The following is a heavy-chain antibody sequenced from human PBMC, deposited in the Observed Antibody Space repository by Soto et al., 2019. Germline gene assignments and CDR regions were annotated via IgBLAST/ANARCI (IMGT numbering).Heavy chain of an antibody. J-gene: IGHJ3*02. CDR2: ISSSSSYI. CDR3: ARDGKVLYYGEYSSDAFDI. Sequence: EVQLVESGGGLVKPGGSLRLSCAASGFTFSSYSMNWVRQAPGKGLEWVSSISSSSSYIYYADSVKGRFTISRDNAKNSLYLQMNSLRAEDTAVYYCARDGKVLYYGEYSSDAFDIWGQGTMVTVSS. CDR1: GFTFSSYS. V-gene: IGHV3-21*01. D-gene: IGHD4-17*01.